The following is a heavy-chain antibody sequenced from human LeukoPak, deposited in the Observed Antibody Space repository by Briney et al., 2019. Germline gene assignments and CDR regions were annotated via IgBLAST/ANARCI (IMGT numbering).Heavy chain of an antibody. CDR2: IYTSGST. CDR3: ARDSDDAFDI. J-gene: IGHJ3*02. CDR1: GGSISSGSYY. Sequence: SQTLSLTCTVSGGSISSGSYYWSWIWQPAGKGLEWIGRIYTSGSTNYNPSLKSRVTISVDTSKNQFSLKLSSVTAADTAVYYCARDSDDAFDIWGQGTMVTVSS. V-gene: IGHV4-61*02.